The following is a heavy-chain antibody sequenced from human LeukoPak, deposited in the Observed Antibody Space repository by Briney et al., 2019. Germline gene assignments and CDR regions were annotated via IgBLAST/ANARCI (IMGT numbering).Heavy chain of an antibody. V-gene: IGHV4-59*08. D-gene: IGHD6-19*01. CDR2: IYYSGST. Sequence: SETLSLTCTVSGGSMSPYHWGWIRQPPGKGLEWTGYIYYSGSTNYNPSLKSRVTISVDTSKNQSSPKLSSVTAADTAIYYCARAVSGRFDYWGQGALVTVSS. J-gene: IGHJ4*02. CDR3: ARAVSGRFDY. CDR1: GGSMSPYH.